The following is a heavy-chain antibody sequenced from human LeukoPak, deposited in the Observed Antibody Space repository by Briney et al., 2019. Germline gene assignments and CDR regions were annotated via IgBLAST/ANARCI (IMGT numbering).Heavy chain of an antibody. CDR3: AKTTLAVAGNFDY. CDR2: TSYDGINK. CDR1: GFTFSSYG. Sequence: PGGSLRLSCAASGFTFSSYGMHWVRQAPGKGLEWVAFTSYDGINKHYVDSVKGRFAISRDNSKNTLYLQMNSLRPEDTAVYFCAKTTLAVAGNFDYWGQGTLVTVSS. D-gene: IGHD6-19*01. J-gene: IGHJ4*02. V-gene: IGHV3-30*18.